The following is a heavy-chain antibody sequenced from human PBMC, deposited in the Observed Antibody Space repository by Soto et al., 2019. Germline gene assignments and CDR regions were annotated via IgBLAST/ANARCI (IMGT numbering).Heavy chain of an antibody. D-gene: IGHD3-10*01. J-gene: IGHJ5*02. CDR1: GYTFSTYA. V-gene: IGHV1-3*01. CDR3: ARDPLKSLSGLDH. CDR2: LNPSNGNS. Sequence: QVQLVQSGAEVKKPGASVKVSCKASGYTFSTYAIDWVRQAPGQGLEWMGWLNPSNGNSRYSKKFQGRVNMTRDTPASTAYMELKTLTSADTAVYYCARDPLKSLSGLDHWGQGALVTVSS.